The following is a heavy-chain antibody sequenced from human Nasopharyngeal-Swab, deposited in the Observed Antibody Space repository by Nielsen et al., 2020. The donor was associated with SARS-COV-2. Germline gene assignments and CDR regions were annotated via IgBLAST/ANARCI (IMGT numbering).Heavy chain of an antibody. CDR3: GRDGSNKWGIKTDY. CDR2: ISSSGSTI. CDR1: GFTFSDYY. J-gene: IGHJ4*02. V-gene: IGHV3-11*04. Sequence: GESLKISCAASGFTFSDYYMSWIRQAPGKGLEWVSYISSSGSTIYYADSVKGRFTISRDNAKNSLDLQMNSLRAEDTAVYYCGRDGSNKWGIKTDYWGQGTLVTVSS. D-gene: IGHD1-26*01.